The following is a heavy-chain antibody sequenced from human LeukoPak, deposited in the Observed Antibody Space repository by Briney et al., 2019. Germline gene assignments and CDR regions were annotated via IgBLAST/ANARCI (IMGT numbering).Heavy chain of an antibody. CDR2: FDPEDGET. CDR1: GYTLTELS. D-gene: IGHD3-9*01. V-gene: IGHV1-24*01. Sequence: ASVKVSCKVSGYTLTELSMPWVRQAPGKGLEWMGGFDPEDGETIYAQKFQGRVTMTEDTSTDTAYMELSSLRSEDTAVYYCATGVLRYFDWLLLDYWGQGTLVTVSS. CDR3: ATGVLRYFDWLLLDY. J-gene: IGHJ4*02.